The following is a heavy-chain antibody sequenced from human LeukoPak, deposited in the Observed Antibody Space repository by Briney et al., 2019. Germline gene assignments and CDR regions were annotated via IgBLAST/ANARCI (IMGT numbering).Heavy chain of an antibody. D-gene: IGHD3-3*01. CDR3: ARFRFITIFGVVRGGNWFDP. J-gene: IGHJ5*02. CDR2: ISAYNGNT. Sequence: ASVKVSCKAYGGTFSSYAISWVRQAPGQGLEWMGWISAYNGNTNYAQKLQGRVTMTTDTSTSTAYMELRSLRSDDTAVYYCARFRFITIFGVVRGGNWFDPWGQGTLVTVSS. V-gene: IGHV1-18*01. CDR1: GGTFSSYA.